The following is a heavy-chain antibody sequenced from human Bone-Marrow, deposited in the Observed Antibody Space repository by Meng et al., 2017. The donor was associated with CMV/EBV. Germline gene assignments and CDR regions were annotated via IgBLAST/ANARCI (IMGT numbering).Heavy chain of an antibody. D-gene: IGHD5-24*01. CDR2: INPDSGDT. Sequence: ASVKVSCKASGYTFTGYYIHWVRQAPGQGLEWMGWINPDSGDTNYAQKFQGRVTMTRETSISTAYMELSRLRSDDTGVYYCARVAEIPYYYGMDVWGQGTTVTVSS. CDR1: GYTFTGYY. J-gene: IGHJ6*02. CDR3: ARVAEIPYYYGMDV. V-gene: IGHV1-2*02.